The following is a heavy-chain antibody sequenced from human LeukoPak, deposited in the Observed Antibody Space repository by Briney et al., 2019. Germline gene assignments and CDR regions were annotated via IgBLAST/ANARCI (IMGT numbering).Heavy chain of an antibody. D-gene: IGHD2-2*01. CDR1: GGTFSSYA. V-gene: IGHV1-69*04. J-gene: IGHJ4*02. Sequence: SVKVSCKASGGTFSSYAISWVRQAPGQGLERMGRIIPILGIANYAQKFQGRVTITADKSTSTAYMELSSLRSEDTAVYYCARAGYCSSTSCSLDYWGQGTLVTVSS. CDR3: ARAGYCSSTSCSLDY. CDR2: IIPILGIA.